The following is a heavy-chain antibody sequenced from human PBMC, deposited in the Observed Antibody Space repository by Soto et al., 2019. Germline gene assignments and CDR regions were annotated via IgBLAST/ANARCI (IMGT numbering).Heavy chain of an antibody. J-gene: IGHJ4*02. CDR3: ARAASTMTTMEYDY. CDR2: ISSSSSTI. D-gene: IGHD3-22*01. CDR1: GFTFSSYS. V-gene: IGHV3-48*02. Sequence: GGSLRLSCAASGFTFSSYSMNWVRQAPGKGLEWVSYISSSSSTIYYADSVKGRFTISRDNAKNSLYLQMNSLRDEDTAVYYCARAASTMTTMEYDYWGQGTLVTVSS.